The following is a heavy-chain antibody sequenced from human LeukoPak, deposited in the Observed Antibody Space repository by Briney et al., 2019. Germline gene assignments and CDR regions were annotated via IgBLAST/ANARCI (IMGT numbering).Heavy chain of an antibody. CDR2: IYTSGST. CDR3: ASGPRYYYYGMDV. D-gene: IGHD3/OR15-3a*01. J-gene: IGHJ6*02. CDR1: GGSIRSYY. V-gene: IGHV4-4*07. Sequence: PSETLSLTCTVSGGSIRSYYWSWIRQPAGKGLEWIGRIYTSGSTNYNPSLKSRVTMSVDTSKNQFSLKLSSVTAADTAVYYCASGPRYYYYGMDVWGQGTTVTVSS.